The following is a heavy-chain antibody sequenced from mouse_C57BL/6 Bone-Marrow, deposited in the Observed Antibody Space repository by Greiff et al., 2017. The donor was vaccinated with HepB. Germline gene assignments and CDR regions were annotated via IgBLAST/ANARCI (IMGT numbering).Heavy chain of an antibody. D-gene: IGHD2-13*01. CDR1: GFSFNTYA. CDR3: VRVYYGEGFAY. V-gene: IGHV10-1*01. Sequence: EVQLVESGGGLVQPKGSLKLSCAASGFSFNTYAMNWVRQAPGKGLEWVARIRSKSNNYATYYADSVKDRFTISRDDSESMLYLQMNNLKTEDTAMYYCVRVYYGEGFAYWGQGTLVTVSA. CDR2: IRSKSNNYAT. J-gene: IGHJ3*01.